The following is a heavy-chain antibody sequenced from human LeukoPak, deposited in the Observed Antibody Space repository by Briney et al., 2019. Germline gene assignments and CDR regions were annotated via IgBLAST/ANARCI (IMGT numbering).Heavy chain of an antibody. J-gene: IGHJ4*02. CDR1: GFTFSSYW. Sequence: GGSLRLSCAASGFTFSSYWMSWVRQAPGKGLEWVANIKQGGSEKYYVDSVKGRFTISRDNAKNSLYLQMNSLRAEDTAVYYCARGGSWYRPLPKNDYWGQGTLVTVSS. CDR3: ARGGSWYRPLPKNDY. D-gene: IGHD6-13*01. CDR2: IKQGGSEK. V-gene: IGHV3-7*01.